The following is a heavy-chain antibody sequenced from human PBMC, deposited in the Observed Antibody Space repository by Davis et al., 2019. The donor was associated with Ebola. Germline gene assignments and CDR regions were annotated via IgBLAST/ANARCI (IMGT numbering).Heavy chain of an antibody. CDR1: GYTFTGYY. CDR3: ARDRIAGDIVVVPAAIRYGMDV. Sequence: ASVKVSCKASGYTFTGYYMHWVRQAPGQGLEWMGRINPNSGGTNYAQKFQGRVTMTRDPSISTAYMELSRLRSDDTAVYYCARDRIAGDIVVVPAAIRYGMDVWGKGTTVTVSS. V-gene: IGHV1-2*06. D-gene: IGHD2-2*01. CDR2: INPNSGGT. J-gene: IGHJ6*04.